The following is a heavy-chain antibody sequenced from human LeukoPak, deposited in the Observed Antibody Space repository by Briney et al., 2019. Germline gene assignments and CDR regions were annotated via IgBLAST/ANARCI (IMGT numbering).Heavy chain of an antibody. CDR3: ARDSGQLVLGY. Sequence: SETLSLTCTVSGGSISSYYWSWIRQPPGKGLEWIGEIYHSGSTNYNPSLKSRVTISVDKSKNQFSLKLSSVTAADTAVYYCARDSGQLVLGYWGQGTLVTVSS. D-gene: IGHD6-6*01. CDR1: GGSISSYY. J-gene: IGHJ4*02. CDR2: IYHSGST. V-gene: IGHV4-59*12.